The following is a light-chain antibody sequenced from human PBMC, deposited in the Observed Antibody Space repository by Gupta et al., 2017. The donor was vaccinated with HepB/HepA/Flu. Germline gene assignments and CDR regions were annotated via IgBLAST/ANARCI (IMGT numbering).Light chain of an antibody. Sequence: YVLTLPPSVSVAPGKTARIARGGDNIGRKNVNWYPQKPGKAPVLVIYHDTDRPSGIPERFSGAKSGNSATLTITRVEAGDEADYYCQLWNSITNARVFGGGTKLTVL. CDR3: QLWNSITNARV. CDR2: HDT. J-gene: IGLJ3*02. CDR1: NIGRKN. V-gene: IGLV3-21*04.